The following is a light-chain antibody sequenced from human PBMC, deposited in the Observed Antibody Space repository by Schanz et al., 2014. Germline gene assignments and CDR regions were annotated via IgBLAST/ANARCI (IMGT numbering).Light chain of an antibody. CDR3: SSFTSSSSCL. V-gene: IGLV2-14*03. CDR1: NSDVGGYNW. J-gene: IGLJ2*01. Sequence: QSALTQPASVSGSPGQSISISCAGTNSDVGGYNWVSWYQHHPGRAPKLLTYDVTTRPPGVSHRFSASKSGNTASLTISGLQPEDEADYYCSSFTSSSSCLFGGGTKLTVL. CDR2: DVT.